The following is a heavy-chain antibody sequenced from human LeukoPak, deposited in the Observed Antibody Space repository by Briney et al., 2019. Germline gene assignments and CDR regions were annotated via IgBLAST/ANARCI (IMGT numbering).Heavy chain of an antibody. D-gene: IGHD3-10*01. J-gene: IGHJ3*02. CDR2: IYTSGST. Sequence: GSLRLSCAASGFTFSSYWMSWIRQPAGKGLEWIGRIYTSGSTNYNPSLKSRVTISVDTSKNQFSLKLSSVTAADTAVYYCARDYRGVRAFDIWGQGAMVTVSS. V-gene: IGHV4-4*07. CDR3: ARDYRGVRAFDI. CDR1: GFTFSSYW.